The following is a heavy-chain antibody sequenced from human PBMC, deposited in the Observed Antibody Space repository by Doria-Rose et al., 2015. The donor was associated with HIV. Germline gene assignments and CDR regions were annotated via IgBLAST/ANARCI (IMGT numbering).Heavy chain of an antibody. Sequence: WVRQAPGQRLEWMGWLNVGNGDTRYSRKFQDRVTVTSDTSANTGYMALSSLRSEDTAVYYCARIHSLSSSSLGHWGQGTLVTVSS. CDR2: LNVGNGDT. CDR3: ARIHSLSSSSLGH. V-gene: IGHV1-3*01. D-gene: IGHD6-13*01. J-gene: IGHJ4*02.